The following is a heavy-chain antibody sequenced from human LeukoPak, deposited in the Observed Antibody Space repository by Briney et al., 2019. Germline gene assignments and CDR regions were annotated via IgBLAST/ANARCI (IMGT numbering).Heavy chain of an antibody. Sequence: PSETLSLTCAVYGGSFSGYYWSWIRQPPGKGLEWIGEINHSGSTNYNPSLKSRVTISVDTSKNQFSLKLISVTAADTAVYYCARATRGYSSSWYRYWGQGTLVTVSS. J-gene: IGHJ4*02. CDR1: GGSFSGYY. V-gene: IGHV4-34*01. CDR2: INHSGST. CDR3: ARATRGYSSSWYRY. D-gene: IGHD6-13*01.